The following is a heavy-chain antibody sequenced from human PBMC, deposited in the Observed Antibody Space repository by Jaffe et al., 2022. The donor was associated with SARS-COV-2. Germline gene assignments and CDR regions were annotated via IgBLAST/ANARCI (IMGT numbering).Heavy chain of an antibody. CDR3: ATGGDNSIHVY. CDR2: LSRTGAIT. CDR1: GFSFSAYA. Sequence: EVQLLDSGGGLVQPGGSLRLSCEASGFSFSAYAMSWVRQTPGKGLEWVSSLSRTGAITYYADSVKGRFNISRDNSKNAMYLQMNSLRGDDTAVYYCATGGDNSIHVYWGQGTLVTVS. V-gene: IGHV3-23*01. J-gene: IGHJ4*02. D-gene: IGHD2-21*02.